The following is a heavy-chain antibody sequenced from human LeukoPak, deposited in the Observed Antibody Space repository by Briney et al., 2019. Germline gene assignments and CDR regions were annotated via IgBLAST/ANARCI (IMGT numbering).Heavy chain of an antibody. D-gene: IGHD3-22*01. CDR2: IYTSGST. J-gene: IGHJ4*02. V-gene: IGHV4-61*02. CDR1: GGSISSGSYY. Sequence: PSETLSLTCTVSGGSISSGSYYWSWIRQPAGKGLEWIGRIYTSGSTNYNPSLKSRVTISVDTSKNQFSLKLSSVTAADTAVYYWARGGVGYYDSSGEYYFDYWGQGTLVTVSS. CDR3: ARGGVGYYDSSGEYYFDY.